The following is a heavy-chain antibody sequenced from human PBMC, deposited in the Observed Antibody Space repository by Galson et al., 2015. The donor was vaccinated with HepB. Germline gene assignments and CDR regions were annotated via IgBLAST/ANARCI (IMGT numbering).Heavy chain of an antibody. D-gene: IGHD2-2*01. CDR1: GFTFSNYA. Sequence: SLRLSCAASGFTFSNYAMSWVRQSPGKGPEWVSSISGSGDRTHYADSVRGRFIISRDNSKNTLYLQMHSLRAEDTAIYYCTKDLILVPTVSDAFDIWGQGTMVTVSS. V-gene: IGHV3-23*01. CDR2: ISGSGDRT. CDR3: TKDLILVPTVSDAFDI. J-gene: IGHJ3*02.